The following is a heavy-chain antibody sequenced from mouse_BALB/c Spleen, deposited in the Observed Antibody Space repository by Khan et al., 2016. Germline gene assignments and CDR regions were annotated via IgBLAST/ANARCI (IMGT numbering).Heavy chain of an antibody. D-gene: IGHD1-2*01. CDR1: GYTFTNYW. J-gene: IGHJ2*01. Sequence: QVQLQQSGAELVRPGPSVKISCKASGYTFTNYWLGWVKQRPGHGLEWIVDIYPGGDYINYNEKFKGKATLTADTSSSTAYMQLSSLTAEDAAVYFCARSLLRVRTDYWGQGTTLTVSS. CDR2: IYPGGDYI. CDR3: ARSLLRVRTDY. V-gene: IGHV1-63*02.